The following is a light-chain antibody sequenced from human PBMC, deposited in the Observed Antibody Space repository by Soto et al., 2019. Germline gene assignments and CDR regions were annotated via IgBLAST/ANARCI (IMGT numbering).Light chain of an antibody. CDR2: AAS. J-gene: IGKJ1*01. Sequence: VIWMTQSPSLLSASTGDRVTISCLMSQGISSYLAWYHQKPGKAPELVIYAASTLQSGVPSRFSGSGSGTDFTLTISCLQSEDFATYYCQQYYSFPRTFGQGTKVDIK. CDR3: QQYYSFPRT. V-gene: IGKV1D-8*01. CDR1: QGISSY.